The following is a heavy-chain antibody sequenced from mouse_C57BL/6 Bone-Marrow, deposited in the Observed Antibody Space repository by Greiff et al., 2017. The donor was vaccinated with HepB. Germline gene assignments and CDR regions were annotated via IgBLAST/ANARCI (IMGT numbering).Heavy chain of an antibody. CDR3: AVITTVAYYFDY. V-gene: IGHV1-59*01. CDR2: IDPSDSYT. Sequence: QVQLQQPGAELVRPGTSVKLSCKASGYTFTSYWMHGVKQRPGQGLEWIGVIDPSDSYTNYKQKFKGKATLTVDTSSSTAYMQLSILTSEDSAVYYCAVITTVAYYFDYWGQGTTLTVSS. CDR1: GYTFTSYW. J-gene: IGHJ2*01. D-gene: IGHD1-1*01.